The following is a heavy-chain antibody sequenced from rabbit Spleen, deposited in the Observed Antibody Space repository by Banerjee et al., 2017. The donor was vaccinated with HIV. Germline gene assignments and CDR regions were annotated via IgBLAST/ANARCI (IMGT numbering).Heavy chain of an antibody. V-gene: IGHV1S40*01. CDR3: ARDTGSSFSSYGMDL. CDR1: GFSFSDNYY. Sequence: QSLEESGGDLVKPGASLTLTCTASGFSFSDNYYMCWVRQAPGKGLEWIACIYTGSSGYTDYASWAKGRFTISRSTSLNTVTLQMTSLTAADTATYFCARDTGSSFSSYGMDLWGQGTLVTV. CDR2: IYTGSSGYT. J-gene: IGHJ6*01. D-gene: IGHD8-1*01.